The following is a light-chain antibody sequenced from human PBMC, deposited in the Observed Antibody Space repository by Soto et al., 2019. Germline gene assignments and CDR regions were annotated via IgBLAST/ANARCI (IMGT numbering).Light chain of an antibody. CDR3: QQYGDSPLT. J-gene: IGKJ4*01. CDR1: QTVTSDY. V-gene: IGKV3-20*01. CDR2: GAS. Sequence: EIVLTQSPGTLSLSPGERATLSCRASQTVTSDYLAWYQQKHGQAPRLVIYGASDRATGIPDRFSASGSGTDVTLTISRLQKQDFAIYYCQQYGDSPLTFGGGTKVDIK.